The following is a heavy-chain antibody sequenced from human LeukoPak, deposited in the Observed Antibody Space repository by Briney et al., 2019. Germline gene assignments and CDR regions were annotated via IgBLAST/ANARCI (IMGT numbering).Heavy chain of an antibody. V-gene: IGHV3-30*04. CDR1: GFTFSSYA. J-gene: IGHJ6*02. Sequence: GGSLRLSCAASGFTFSSYAMHWVRQAPGKGLEWVAVISYDGSNKYYADSVKGRFTISRDNSKNTVYLQMNSLRGEDTAVYYCAKDERWELLVNYYYGMDVWGQGTTVTVSS. CDR3: AKDERWELLVNYYYGMDV. D-gene: IGHD4-23*01. CDR2: ISYDGSNK.